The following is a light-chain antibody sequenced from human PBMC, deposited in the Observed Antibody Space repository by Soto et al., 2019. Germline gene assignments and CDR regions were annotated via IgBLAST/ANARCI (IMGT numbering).Light chain of an antibody. J-gene: IGKJ5*01. CDR2: YAS. V-gene: IGKV3-15*01. Sequence: EIMMTQSPATLSVSPGERATLSCWASQSVGNNLAWYQQKPGLPPRLLIYYASTRATDVPARFSGSGSGTEFTLTISSLQSEDFALYYCQQYNEWPPITFGQGTRLEIK. CDR3: QQYNEWPPIT. CDR1: QSVGNN.